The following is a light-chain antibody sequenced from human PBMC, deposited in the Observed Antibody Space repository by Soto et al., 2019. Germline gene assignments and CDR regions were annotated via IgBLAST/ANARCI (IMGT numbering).Light chain of an antibody. J-gene: IGLJ3*02. CDR1: SGDVGHYNY. CDR2: EVT. V-gene: IGLV2-14*01. Sequence: QSALTQPASVSGSPGQSITISCTGSSGDVGHYNYVSWYQQHPGKAPKLIIYEVTNRPSGVSNRFSGSKSGNTASLIISGLQAEDEAEYYCTSYTTGRIGVFGGGTKLTVL. CDR3: TSYTTGRIGV.